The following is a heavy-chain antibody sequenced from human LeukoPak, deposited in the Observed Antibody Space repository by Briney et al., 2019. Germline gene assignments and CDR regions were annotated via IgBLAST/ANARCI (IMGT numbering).Heavy chain of an antibody. CDR2: INYTGST. Sequence: SDTLSLTCAVYGGSFSGFYWSWIRHVPGKGLEWIGEINYTGSTSYNPSLKSRVTISVDTSQNQFSLKLSSVTAADTAVYYCARANSYDSSGHYYEFDYWGQGTLVTVSS. CDR1: GGSFSGFY. D-gene: IGHD3-22*01. J-gene: IGHJ4*02. CDR3: ARANSYDSSGHYYEFDY. V-gene: IGHV4-34*01.